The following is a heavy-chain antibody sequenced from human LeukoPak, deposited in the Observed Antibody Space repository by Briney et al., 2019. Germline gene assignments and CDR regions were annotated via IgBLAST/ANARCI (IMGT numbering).Heavy chain of an antibody. V-gene: IGHV4-59*01. Sequence: PSETLSLTCTVSGGSISTYYWTWIRQPPGRGLEWFGYIYYSGITNYNPSLKSRVTMSVDTSRNQFSLRLNSVTAADTAVYYCARRLAVTGRYYFDYWGQGSLVTVSS. CDR3: ARRLAVTGRYYFDY. CDR1: GGSISTYY. D-gene: IGHD4-11*01. CDR2: IYYSGIT. J-gene: IGHJ4*02.